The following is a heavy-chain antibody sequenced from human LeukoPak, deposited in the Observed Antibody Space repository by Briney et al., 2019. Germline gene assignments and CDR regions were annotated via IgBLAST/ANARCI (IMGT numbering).Heavy chain of an antibody. CDR3: ARGRRWLPYYFDY. J-gene: IGHJ4*02. V-gene: IGHV4-39*07. CDR1: GDSISSGDYY. D-gene: IGHD5-24*01. Sequence: SETLSLTCTVSGDSISSGDYYWSWIRQPPGKGLEWIGEINHSGSTNYNPSLKSRVTISVDTSKNQFSLKLSSVTAADTAVYYCARGRRWLPYYFDYWGQGTLVTVSS. CDR2: INHSGST.